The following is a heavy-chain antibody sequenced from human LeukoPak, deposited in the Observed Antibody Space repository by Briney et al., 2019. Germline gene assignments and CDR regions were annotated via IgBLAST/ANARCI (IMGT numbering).Heavy chain of an antibody. D-gene: IGHD3-22*01. J-gene: IGHJ4*02. CDR1: GLPFTNAW. V-gene: IGHV3-7*02. CDR3: SRGADSSGYPGDY. CDR2: IKRDGSEK. Sequence: PGESLRLSCSASGLPFTNAWMSWVRQAPGKGLEWVANIKRDGSEKYYVDSVKGRFTISRDNAKNSLYLQMNSLRAEDTAVYYCSRGADSSGYPGDYWGQGTLVTVSS.